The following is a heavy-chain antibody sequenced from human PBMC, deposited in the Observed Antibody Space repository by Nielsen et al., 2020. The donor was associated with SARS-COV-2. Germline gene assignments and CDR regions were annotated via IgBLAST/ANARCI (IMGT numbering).Heavy chain of an antibody. Sequence: SVKVSCKTFGGTFSNYEISWVRQAPGQGLEWMGGIVPLFGSAKYSQTFQGRVTITADRSTSTAYMEVSSLRSEDTAVYYCARVECSGSTCNYYYGMDVWGQGTTVTV. D-gene: IGHD2-15*01. CDR3: ARVECSGSTCNYYYGMDV. CDR1: GGTFSNYE. J-gene: IGHJ6*02. V-gene: IGHV1-69*06. CDR2: IVPLFGSA.